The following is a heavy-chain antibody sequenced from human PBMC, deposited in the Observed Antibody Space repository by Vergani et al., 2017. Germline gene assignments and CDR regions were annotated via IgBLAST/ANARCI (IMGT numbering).Heavy chain of an antibody. Sequence: QVQLVESGGGVVQPGRSLRLSCAASGFTFSSYAMHWVRQAPGKGLEWGAVISYDGSNKYYADSVKGRFTISRDNSKNTLYLKMNSLRADDTAVYYCASGEYYFDYWGQGTLVSVSS. CDR3: ASGEYYFDY. J-gene: IGHJ4*02. V-gene: IGHV3-30*04. D-gene: IGHD3-10*01. CDR1: GFTFSSYA. CDR2: ISYDGSNK.